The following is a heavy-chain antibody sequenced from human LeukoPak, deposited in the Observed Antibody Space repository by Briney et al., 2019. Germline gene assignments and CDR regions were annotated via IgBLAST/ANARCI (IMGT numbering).Heavy chain of an antibody. CDR3: VRASFQRWLQLGGD. V-gene: IGHV3-23*01. D-gene: IGHD5-24*01. J-gene: IGHJ4*02. CDR1: GLTFSNYA. CDR2: ISGSGGST. Sequence: GGSLRLSCAASGLTFSNYAMSWVRQAPGKGLEWVSAISGSGGSTYYADSVKGRFTISRDNAKNSLYLQMNNLRDEDTAVYYCVRASFQRWLQLGGDWGQGTLVTVSS.